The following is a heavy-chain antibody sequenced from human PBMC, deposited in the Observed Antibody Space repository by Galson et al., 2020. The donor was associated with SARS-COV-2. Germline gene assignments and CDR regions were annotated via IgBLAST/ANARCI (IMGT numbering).Heavy chain of an antibody. D-gene: IGHD3-9*01. V-gene: IGHV3-23*01. J-gene: IGHJ4*02. CDR2: ISGSGGIT. CDR1: GFTFSSYA. Sequence: GGSLRLSCAASGFTFSSYAMSWVRQAPGKGLEWVSAISGSGGITYYADSVKGRFTISRDNSKNTLYLQMNSLRAEDTALYYCAKDRGYFDWLLGSDFGGSFDYWGQGTLVTVSS. CDR3: AKDRGYFDWLLGSDFGGSFDY.